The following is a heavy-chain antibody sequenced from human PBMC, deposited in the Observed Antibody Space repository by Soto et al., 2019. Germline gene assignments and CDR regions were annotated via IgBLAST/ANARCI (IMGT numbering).Heavy chain of an antibody. CDR3: ARGHTSGWYYFDY. V-gene: IGHV3-66*01. CDR1: GFTVSSND. Sequence: EVQLVESGGGLVQPGGSLTLSCAASGFTVSSNDMSWVRQAPGKGLVWVSLIYSGGNTYYADSVKGRFTISRDNSKNTLYLQMNSLRAEDTAVYYCARGHTSGWYYFDYWGQGTLVTVSS. CDR2: IYSGGNT. J-gene: IGHJ4*02. D-gene: IGHD6-19*01.